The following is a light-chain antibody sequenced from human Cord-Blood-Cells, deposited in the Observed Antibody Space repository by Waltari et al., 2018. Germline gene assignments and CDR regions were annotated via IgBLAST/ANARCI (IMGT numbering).Light chain of an antibody. CDR3: SSYTSSSTYV. CDR2: DVS. Sequence: QSALTPPAPVSGSPGQSITISCTGTSSDVGGYKYVSWYQQHPGKAPKLMIYDVSNRPSGVSNRFSGSKSGNTASLTISGLQAEDEADYYCSSYTSSSTYVFGTGTKVTVL. CDR1: SSDVGGYKY. J-gene: IGLJ1*01. V-gene: IGLV2-14*03.